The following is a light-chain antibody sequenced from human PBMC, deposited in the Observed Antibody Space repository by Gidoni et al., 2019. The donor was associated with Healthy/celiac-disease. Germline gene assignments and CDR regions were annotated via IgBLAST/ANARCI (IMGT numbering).Light chain of an antibody. CDR1: QSISSY. V-gene: IGKV1-39*01. CDR3: QQSYSTWWT. J-gene: IGKJ1*01. Sequence: DIQMTQSPSSLSASVGDRVTITCRASQSISSYLHWYQQKPGKAPKLLIYAASSLHSGVPSRFSGSGSGTDFTLTISSLQPEDFAIYYCQQSYSTWWTFGQGTKVEIK. CDR2: AAS.